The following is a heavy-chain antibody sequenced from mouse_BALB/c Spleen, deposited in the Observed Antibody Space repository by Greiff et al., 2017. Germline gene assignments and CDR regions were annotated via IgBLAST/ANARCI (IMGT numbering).Heavy chain of an antibody. CDR3: ARSEAYGNYSWFAY. D-gene: IGHD2-1*01. Sequence: QVQLQQSGAELVRPGSSVKISCKASGYAFSSYWMNWVKQRPGQGLEWIGQIYPGDGDTNYNGKSKGKAALTADKSYSTAYMQLSSLTSEDSAVYFCARSEAYGNYSWFAYWGQGTLVTVSA. CDR1: GYAFSSYW. CDR2: IYPGDGDT. V-gene: IGHV1-80*01. J-gene: IGHJ3*01.